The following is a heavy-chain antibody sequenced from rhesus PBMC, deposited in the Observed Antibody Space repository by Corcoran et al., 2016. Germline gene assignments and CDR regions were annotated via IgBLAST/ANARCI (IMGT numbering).Heavy chain of an antibody. CDR1: GGSTSGYY. CDR2: IGGSSGST. D-gene: IGHD4-23*01. V-gene: IGHV4-165*02. J-gene: IGHJ4*01. CDR3: ARYSNYIAY. Sequence: QVQLQESGPGLVKTSETLSLNCAVSGGSTSGYYWNWIRQPPRKGLEWIGYIGGSSGSTYTNASLKGRVTISTDTSQNHFTLKLSSVTAADTAVYYCARYSNYIAYWGQGVLVTVSS.